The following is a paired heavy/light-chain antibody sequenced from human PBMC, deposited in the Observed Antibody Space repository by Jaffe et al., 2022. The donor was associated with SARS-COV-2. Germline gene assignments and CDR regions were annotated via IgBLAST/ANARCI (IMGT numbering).Light chain of an antibody. CDR2: GAS. CDR1: QSVNSN. V-gene: IGKV3D-15*01. Sequence: EIVMTQSPATLSVSPGERATLSCRASQSVNSNLAWYQQKPGQAPRLLMFGASTRATGIPARFSGSGSGTEFTLTISSLQSEDFAVYYCQQYENWPLTFGGGSKVEI. CDR3: QQYENWPLT. J-gene: IGKJ4*01.
Heavy chain of an antibody. CDR1: GGSLSRGGYY. Sequence: QVQLQESGPGLVKPSQTLSLTCTVSGGSLSRGGYYWTWIRQHPGKGLEWIGYIYHTGSTYYNPSLKSRLTMSVDTSKNQFSLNLDSVTAADTAVYYCARGRWGTAADLDYWGQGTLVTVSS. V-gene: IGHV4-31*03. D-gene: IGHD6-13*01. CDR2: IYHTGST. J-gene: IGHJ4*02. CDR3: ARGRWGTAADLDY.